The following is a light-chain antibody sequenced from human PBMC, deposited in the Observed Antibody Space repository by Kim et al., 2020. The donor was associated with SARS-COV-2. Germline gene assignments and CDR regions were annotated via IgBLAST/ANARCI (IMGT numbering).Light chain of an antibody. Sequence: IQMPQSPSSLSASIGDRITITCQASQGIYNYLNWYQQKPGKAHKLLIYDASNLETGVPSRFSGSQSGTNFIFTISSLQPEDVATYYCQQYDTLPLTFGGGTKVDIK. V-gene: IGKV1-33*01. CDR1: QGIYNY. CDR3: QQYDTLPLT. J-gene: IGKJ4*01. CDR2: DAS.